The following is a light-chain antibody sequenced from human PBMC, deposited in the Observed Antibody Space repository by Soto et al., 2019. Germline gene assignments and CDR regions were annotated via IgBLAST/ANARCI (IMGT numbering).Light chain of an antibody. CDR2: RAS. CDR1: QSADDKF. V-gene: IGKV3-20*01. Sequence: IVLTRAPGTLSLSPGERPNLSCSASQSADDKFLAWYQQRPGQPPRLLIHRASTRATGIPDRFSGSGSGTDFTLTITRLEPEDFAVYYCQQYETSPPTFGQGTKVDIK. CDR3: QQYETSPPT. J-gene: IGKJ1*01.